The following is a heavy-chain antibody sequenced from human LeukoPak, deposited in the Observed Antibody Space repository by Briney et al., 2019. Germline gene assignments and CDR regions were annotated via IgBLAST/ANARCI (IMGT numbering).Heavy chain of an antibody. CDR1: GGSISSYY. CDR2: IYYSGST. J-gene: IGHJ4*02. CDR3: AGVTEYMIEDYFDY. V-gene: IGHV4-59*01. D-gene: IGHD3-22*01. Sequence: SETLSLTCTVSGGSISSYYWSWIRQPPGKGLEWIGYIYYSGSTNYNPSLKSRVTISVDTSKNQFSLRLSSVTAADTAVYYCAGVTEYMIEDYFDYWGQGTLVTVSS.